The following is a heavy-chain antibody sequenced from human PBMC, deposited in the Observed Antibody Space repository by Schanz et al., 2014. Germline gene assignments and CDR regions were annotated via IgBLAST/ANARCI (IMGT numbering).Heavy chain of an antibody. Sequence: QVHLVQSGAEVKRPGASVKVSCKASEYSFTSYSMHWVRQAPGQRLEWVGWINTGSGDTKYSQNFQGRVTITRDTSASTAYMELSSLRSEDTAVYSCARGIGGYGANNYFDYWGQGTLVTVSS. CDR3: ARGIGGYGANNYFDY. CDR1: EYSFTSYS. D-gene: IGHD5-12*01. J-gene: IGHJ4*02. V-gene: IGHV1-3*04. CDR2: INTGSGDT.